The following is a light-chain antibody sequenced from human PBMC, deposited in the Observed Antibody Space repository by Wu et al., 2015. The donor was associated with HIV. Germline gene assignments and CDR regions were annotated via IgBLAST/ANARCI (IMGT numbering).Light chain of an antibody. CDR3: QQYDSSPVT. Sequence: EIVLTQSPGTLSLSPGERGTLSCRASQSVSNNYVAWYQQKAGQAPRLLIYGASNRATGVPDRFSGSGSGTVFTLTISRLEPEDLAVFYCQQYDSSPVTFGLGTKVEIK. CDR2: GAS. V-gene: IGKV3-20*01. CDR1: QSVSNNY. J-gene: IGKJ1*01.